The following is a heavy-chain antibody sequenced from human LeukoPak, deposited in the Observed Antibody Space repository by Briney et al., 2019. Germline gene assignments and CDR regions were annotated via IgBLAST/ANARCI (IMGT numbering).Heavy chain of an antibody. Sequence: PGGSLRLSCAASGFTVSSSYMNWVRQAPGKGLEWVSSIYSGGSTYYADSVKGRFTISRDNSKNTLYLQMNSLRAEDTAAYYCAREKGILTGSSMDVWGQGTTVTVSS. CDR1: GFTVSSSY. CDR2: IYSGGST. D-gene: IGHD3-9*01. V-gene: IGHV3-53*01. CDR3: AREKGILTGSSMDV. J-gene: IGHJ6*02.